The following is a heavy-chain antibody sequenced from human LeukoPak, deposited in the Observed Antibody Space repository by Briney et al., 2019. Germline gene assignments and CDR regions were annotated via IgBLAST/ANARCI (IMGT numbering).Heavy chain of an antibody. V-gene: IGHV4-61*02. CDR2: IYASGNA. CDR3: ARSGGSSSYYYYMDV. CDR1: GDSMSSGSYY. D-gene: IGHD6-6*01. J-gene: IGHJ6*03. Sequence: PSQTLSLTCTVSGDSMSSGSYYWSWIRQPAGKGLEWIGRIYASGNANYNPSLKSRVTMSVDKSNNQFSLKLGSVTAADTAVYYCARSGGSSSYYYYMDVWGKGTTVTISS.